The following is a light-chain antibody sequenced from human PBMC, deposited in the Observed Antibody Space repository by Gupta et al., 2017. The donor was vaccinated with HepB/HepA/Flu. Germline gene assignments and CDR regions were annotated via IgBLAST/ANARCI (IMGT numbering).Light chain of an antibody. CDR1: QRFDNN. CDR2: DAS. Sequence: ALTQSPATLSLSTGERAALTCRASQRFDNNLGWYQQKPGQAPRLLISDASNRATGIPARFSGSGSGTDFTLTISSLEPEDFAVYYCQQRNDWPLTFGQGTRLE. J-gene: IGKJ5*01. V-gene: IGKV3-11*01. CDR3: QQRNDWPLT.